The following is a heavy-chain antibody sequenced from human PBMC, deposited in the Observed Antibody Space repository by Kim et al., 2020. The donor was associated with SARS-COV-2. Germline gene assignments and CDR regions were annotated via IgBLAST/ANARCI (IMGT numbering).Heavy chain of an antibody. CDR2: IGGHGIST. Sequence: GGSLRLSCAASGFTLSGYAMTWVRQAPGKGLEWVSMIGGHGISTYYADSVKGRFTVSRDLSKNTLYLQMNSLRADDTAVYYCAETFRNAFSRDVWGKGTT. CDR1: GFTLSGYA. V-gene: IGHV3-23*01. CDR3: AETFRNAFSRDV. D-gene: IGHD6-13*01. J-gene: IGHJ6*03.